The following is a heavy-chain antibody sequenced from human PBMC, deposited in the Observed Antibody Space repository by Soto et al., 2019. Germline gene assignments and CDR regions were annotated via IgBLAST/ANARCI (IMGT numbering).Heavy chain of an antibody. Sequence: GGSLRLSCAASGFTFSSYGMHWVRQAPGKGLEWVSVISYDGSNKYYADSVKGRFTISRDNSKNTLYLQMNSLRAEDTAVYYCAKDPTNGVCCHFDYWGQGTLVTVSS. CDR2: ISYDGSNK. D-gene: IGHD2-8*01. V-gene: IGHV3-30*18. CDR3: AKDPTNGVCCHFDY. CDR1: GFTFSSYG. J-gene: IGHJ4*02.